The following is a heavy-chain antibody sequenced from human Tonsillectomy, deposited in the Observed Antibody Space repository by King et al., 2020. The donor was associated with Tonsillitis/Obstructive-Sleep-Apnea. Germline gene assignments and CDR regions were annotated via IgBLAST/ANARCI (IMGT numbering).Heavy chain of an antibody. Sequence: QLVQSGAEVKKPGASVKVSCKASGYTFTGYYIHWVRQAPGQGLEWMGRINPNSGGTNYAQKFQGRVTMTRDTSISTAYMELSRVRSDDTAVYYCARDLCGNTMLQGVIFKWGQGTLVTVSS. V-gene: IGHV1-2*06. CDR1: GYTFTGYY. CDR3: ARDLCGNTMLQGVIFK. D-gene: IGHD3-10*01. J-gene: IGHJ4*02. CDR2: INPNSGGT.